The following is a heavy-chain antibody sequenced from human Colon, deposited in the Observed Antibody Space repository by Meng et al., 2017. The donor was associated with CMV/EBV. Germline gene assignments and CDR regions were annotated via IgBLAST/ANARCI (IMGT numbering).Heavy chain of an antibody. CDR3: ARATGGRSGYNY. V-gene: IGHV3-7*01. Sequence: SCAASGFTFNNYWMSWVRQVAGKGPEWVANIKYDGSEENYVDSVKGRFTVSRDDAKKSLYLQMTSLRVDDTAVYYCARATGGRSGYNYWGQGTLVTVSS. J-gene: IGHJ4*02. CDR1: GFTFNNYW. CDR2: IKYDGSEE. D-gene: IGHD3-3*01.